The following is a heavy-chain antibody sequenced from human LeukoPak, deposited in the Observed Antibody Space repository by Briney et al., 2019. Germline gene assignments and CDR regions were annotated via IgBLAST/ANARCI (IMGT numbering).Heavy chain of an antibody. D-gene: IGHD3-3*01. CDR1: GGSFSGYY. Sequence: SETLSLTRAVYGGSFSGYYWSWIRQPPGKGLEWIGEINHSGSTNYNPSLKSRVTISVDTSKNQFSLKLSSVTAADTAVYYCALKNGYYDFWSGYRSGFDYWGQGTLVTVSS. V-gene: IGHV4-34*01. CDR2: INHSGST. J-gene: IGHJ4*02. CDR3: ALKNGYYDFWSGYRSGFDY.